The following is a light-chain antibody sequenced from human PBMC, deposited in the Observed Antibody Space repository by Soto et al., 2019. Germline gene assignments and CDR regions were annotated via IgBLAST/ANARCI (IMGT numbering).Light chain of an antibody. CDR3: QQSGSSPPT. Sequence: LSQSLGDRVLSPWERTPRTCRASQSVYSSYLAWYQQKPGKAPRLLIYGASSRATGIPDRFSGSGSGTDFTFTISRLEPEDFAVYYCQQSGSSPPTFGEGTKVDIK. CDR1: QSVYSSY. V-gene: IGKV3-20*01. CDR2: GAS. J-gene: IGKJ1*01.